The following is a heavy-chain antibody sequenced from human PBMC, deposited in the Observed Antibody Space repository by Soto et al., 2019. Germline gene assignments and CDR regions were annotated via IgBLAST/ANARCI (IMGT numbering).Heavy chain of an antibody. V-gene: IGHV1-69*13. CDR2: IIPIFGTA. Sequence: ASVKVSCKASGRTFSSSATSWVRQAPGQGLEWMGGIIPIFGTANYAQKFQGRVTITADESTSTAYMELSSLRSEDTAVYYCARXYCGSTCCYYQYFGMDVWGQGTTVTVS. CDR1: GRTFSSSA. CDR3: ARXYCGSTCCYYQYFGMDV. J-gene: IGHJ6*02. D-gene: IGHD2-2*01.